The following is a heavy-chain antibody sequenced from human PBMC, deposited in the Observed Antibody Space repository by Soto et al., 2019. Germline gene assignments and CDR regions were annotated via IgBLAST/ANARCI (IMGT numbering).Heavy chain of an antibody. CDR3: ARFRGVIWVRFDP. CDR1: GFTFSDYY. CDR2: ISSSGSTI. Sequence: GSLRLSCAASGFTFSDYYMSWIRQAPGKGLEWVSYISSSGSTIYYADSVKGRFTISRDNAKNSLHLQMNSLRAEDTAVYYCARFRGVIWVRFDPWGQGTLVTVSS. J-gene: IGHJ5*02. D-gene: IGHD3-10*01. V-gene: IGHV3-11*01.